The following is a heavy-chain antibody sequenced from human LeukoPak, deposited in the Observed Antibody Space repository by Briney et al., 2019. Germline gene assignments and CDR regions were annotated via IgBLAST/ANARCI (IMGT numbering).Heavy chain of an antibody. CDR2: IYYSGST. D-gene: IGHD1-20*01. J-gene: IGHJ5*02. CDR1: GGSISSYY. Sequence: PSETLSPPCTVSGGSISSYYWSWIRQPPGKGLEWIGYIYYSGSTNYNPSLKSRVTISVDTSKNQFSLKLSSVTAADTAVYYCARALAITGTTGYWFDPWGQGTLVTVSS. CDR3: ARALAITGTTGYWFDP. V-gene: IGHV4-59*13.